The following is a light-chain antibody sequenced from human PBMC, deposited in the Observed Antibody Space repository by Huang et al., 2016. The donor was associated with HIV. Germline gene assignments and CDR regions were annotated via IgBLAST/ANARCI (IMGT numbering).Light chain of an antibody. Sequence: DIQMTQSPSSLSASVGDRVTITCRASKSISSYLNWYQQKPGTAPNVLIYAATSLQSGVPSRFSGSGAGTDFTLTINKLQPEDSATYYCQQTYITPLTFGQGTKLEIK. J-gene: IGKJ2*01. CDR1: KSISSY. CDR3: QQTYITPLT. V-gene: IGKV1-39*01. CDR2: AAT.